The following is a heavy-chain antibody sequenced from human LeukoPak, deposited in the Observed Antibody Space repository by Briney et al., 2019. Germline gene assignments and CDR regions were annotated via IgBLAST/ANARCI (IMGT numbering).Heavy chain of an antibody. CDR3: AKGQTRIAAAGRLDY. D-gene: IGHD6-13*01. Sequence: PGGTLRLSCAASGFTFSSYAMSWVRQAPGKGLEWVSAIIGSSGSTYYADSVKGRFTISRDNSKNTLYLQMSSLRAEDTAVYYCAKGQTRIAAAGRLDYWGQGTLVT. CDR2: IIGSSGST. CDR1: GFTFSSYA. J-gene: IGHJ4*02. V-gene: IGHV3-23*01.